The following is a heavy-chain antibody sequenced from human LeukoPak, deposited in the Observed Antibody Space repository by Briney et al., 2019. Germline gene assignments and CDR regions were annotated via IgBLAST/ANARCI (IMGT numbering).Heavy chain of an antibody. CDR1: GGSISSYY. Sequence: PSETLSLTCTVSGGSISSYYWSWIRQPPGKGLEWIGYIYYSGSTNYNPSLKSRVTISVDTSKNQFSLKLSSVTAADTAVYYCARAPSPYVWGSSGGMDVWGQGTTATVSS. V-gene: IGHV4-59*01. CDR3: ARAPSPYVWGSSGGMDV. J-gene: IGHJ6*02. D-gene: IGHD3-16*01. CDR2: IYYSGST.